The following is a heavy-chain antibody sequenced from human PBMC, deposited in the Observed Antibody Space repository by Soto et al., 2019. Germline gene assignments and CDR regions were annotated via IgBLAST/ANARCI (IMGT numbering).Heavy chain of an antibody. CDR3: ATDQPRGYDYVFSFDY. CDR1: GYTLTELS. V-gene: IGHV1-24*01. J-gene: IGHJ4*02. CDR2: FDPEDGET. Sequence: QGQLVQSGAEVKKPGASVKVSCKVSGYTLTELSMHWVRQAPGKGLEWMGGFDPEDGETMYAQKFQGRVTMTEDTSTDTAYMELSSLRSEDTAVYYCATDQPRGYDYVFSFDYWGQGTLVTVSS. D-gene: IGHD5-12*01.